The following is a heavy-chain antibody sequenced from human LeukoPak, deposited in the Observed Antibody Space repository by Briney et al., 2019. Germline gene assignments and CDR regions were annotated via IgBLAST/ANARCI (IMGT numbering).Heavy chain of an antibody. V-gene: IGHV1-18*01. CDR2: ISAYTGNT. D-gene: IGHD6-19*01. J-gene: IGHJ4*02. CDR3: ARDGVQWLAAIDY. Sequence: ASVKVSCKASGYTFTTYGINWVRQAPGQGREWVGWISAYTGNTNYAQKLQGRVTMTTDTSTSTAYMELRSLRSDDTAVYYCARDGVQWLAAIDYWGQGTLVTVSS. CDR1: GYTFTTYG.